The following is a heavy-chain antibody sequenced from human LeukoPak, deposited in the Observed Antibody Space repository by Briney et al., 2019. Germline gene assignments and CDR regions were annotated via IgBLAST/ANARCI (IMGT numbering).Heavy chain of an antibody. CDR1: GYTFSSYG. CDR2: LSGYDGDT. V-gene: IGHV1-18*01. Sequence: GASVKVSCKASGYTFSSYGISWVRQAPGQGPEWMGWLSGYDGDTNYAQNFQGRVTLTTDTSTSTAYMELRSLRSDDTAFYYCARDNKVEAGSGSDYWGQGTLVTVSS. CDR3: ARDNKVEAGSGSDY. J-gene: IGHJ4*02. D-gene: IGHD5-12*01.